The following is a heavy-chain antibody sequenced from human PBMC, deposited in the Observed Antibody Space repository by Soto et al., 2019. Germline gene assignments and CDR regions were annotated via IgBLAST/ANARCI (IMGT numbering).Heavy chain of an antibody. J-gene: IGHJ6*03. V-gene: IGHV3-30*18. CDR2: ISYDGSNK. CDR1: GFTFSSYG. CDR3: ANIARTVSGPYFDWSFHPMDV. Sequence: QPGGSLRLSCAASGFTFSSYGMHWVRQAPGKGLEWVAVISYDGSNKYYADSVKGRFTISRDNSKNTLYLQMNSLRAEDTAVYYCANIARTVSGPYFDWSFHPMDVWGKGIMVTVSS. D-gene: IGHD3-9*01.